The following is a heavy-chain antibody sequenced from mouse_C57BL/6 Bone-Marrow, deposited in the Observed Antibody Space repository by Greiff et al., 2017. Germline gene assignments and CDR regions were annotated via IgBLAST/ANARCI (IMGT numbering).Heavy chain of an antibody. V-gene: IGHV5-6*01. J-gene: IGHJ3*01. CDR3: ASDYDPWFAY. D-gene: IGHD2-4*01. CDR1: GFTFSSYG. CDR2: ISSGGSYT. Sequence: EVKVVASGGDLVKPGGSLKLSCAASGFTFSSYGMSWVRQTPDKRLEWVATISSGGSYTYYPDSVKGRFTISRDNAKNTLYLQMSSLKSEDTAMYYCASDYDPWFAYWGQGTLVTVSA.